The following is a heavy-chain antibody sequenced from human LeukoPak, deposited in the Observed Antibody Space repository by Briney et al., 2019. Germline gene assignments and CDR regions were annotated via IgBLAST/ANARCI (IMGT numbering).Heavy chain of an antibody. V-gene: IGHV4-4*02. Sequence: SGTLSLTCAVSGGSISSSNWWSWVRQPPGKGLEWIGEIYHSGSTNYNPSLKSRVTISVDKSKNQFSLKLSSVTAADTAVYYCARDLGMSMAAADLEGYWGQGTLVTVSS. CDR1: GGSISSSNW. D-gene: IGHD6-13*01. J-gene: IGHJ4*02. CDR3: ARDLGMSMAAADLEGY. CDR2: IYHSGST.